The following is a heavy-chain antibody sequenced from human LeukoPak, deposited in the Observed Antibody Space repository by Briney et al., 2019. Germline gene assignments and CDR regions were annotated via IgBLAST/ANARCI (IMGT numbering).Heavy chain of an antibody. CDR2: IYHNWST. J-gene: IGHJ4*02. Sequence: PSETLSLTCVVSGAFISSTNWWSWVRPPPGKGLEGIGEIYHNWSTHYNPSLENRVTISVDTSKNQFSLKLSSVTAADTAVYYCARHRQGGIYSSSWYGFDYWGQGTLVTVSS. CDR3: ARHRQGGIYSSSWYGFDY. V-gene: IGHV4-4*02. CDR1: GAFISSTNW. D-gene: IGHD6-13*01.